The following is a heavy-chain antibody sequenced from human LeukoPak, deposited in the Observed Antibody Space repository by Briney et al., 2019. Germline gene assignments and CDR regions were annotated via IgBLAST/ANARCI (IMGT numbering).Heavy chain of an antibody. J-gene: IGHJ4*02. CDR3: ARHGASGGYLYYFDY. V-gene: IGHV4-59*08. CDR2: IYYSGST. D-gene: IGHD1-26*01. CDR1: GGSISSYY. Sequence: SETLSLTCTASGGSISSYYWSWIRQTPGKGLEWIGYIYYSGSTNYNPSLKSRVTISVDTSKNQFSLKLSSVTAADTAVYFCARHGASGGYLYYFDYWGQGTLVTVSS.